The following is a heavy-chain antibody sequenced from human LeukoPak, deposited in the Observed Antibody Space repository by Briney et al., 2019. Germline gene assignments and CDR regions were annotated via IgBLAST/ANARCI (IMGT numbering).Heavy chain of an antibody. CDR1: AYSISSGYY. J-gene: IGHJ5*02. CDR3: ARGRITMVRGAPLWFDP. D-gene: IGHD3-10*01. V-gene: IGHV4-38-2*02. CDR2: IHYSGST. Sequence: SETLSLTCTVSAYSISSGYYWGWIRQPPGKGLEWIATIHYSGSTDYNPSLKSRVTMSMDTSNNQFSLSLTSVTAADTAVYYCARGRITMVRGAPLWFDPWGQGTLVTVSS.